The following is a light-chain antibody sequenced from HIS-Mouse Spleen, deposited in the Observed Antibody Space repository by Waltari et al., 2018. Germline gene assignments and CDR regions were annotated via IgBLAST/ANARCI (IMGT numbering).Light chain of an antibody. J-gene: IGLJ3*02. Sequence: QSALTQPASVSGSPGQSITISCTGTSSDVGSYNLVPWYQPHPGKAPKLMLYEGSKRPSGVSNRFSGSKSGNTASLTISGLQAEDEADYYCCSYAGSSTWVFGGGTKLTVL. CDR1: SSDVGSYNL. CDR3: CSYAGSSTWV. CDR2: EGS. V-gene: IGLV2-23*01.